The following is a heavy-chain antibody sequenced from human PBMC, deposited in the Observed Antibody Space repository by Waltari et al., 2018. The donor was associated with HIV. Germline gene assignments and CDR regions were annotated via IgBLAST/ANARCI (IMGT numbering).Heavy chain of an antibody. J-gene: IGHJ4*02. CDR2: LDSDGRQR. V-gene: IGHV3-53*01. D-gene: IGHD4-17*01. CDR3: ARSRSPGGDYGFDY. Sequence: DVQLVESGGGLIQPGGSLRLSCAASGFTVTTTFMSWVRQAPGKGLVWLSVLDSDGRQRNYTDSVRVRFTISRDNSKNTLYLQMNNLRVEDTAVYYCARSRSPGGDYGFDYWGQGTLVSV. CDR1: GFTVTTTF.